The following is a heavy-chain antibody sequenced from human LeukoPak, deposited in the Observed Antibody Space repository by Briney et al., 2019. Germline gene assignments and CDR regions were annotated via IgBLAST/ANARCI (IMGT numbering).Heavy chain of an antibody. CDR3: AKDLQWLVDY. CDR2: ISSDGSKI. Sequence: GGSLRLSCAASGFTFSRYSMHWVRQAPGKGLEWVTIISSDGSKIYYADSLQGRFTISRDNSRNTPYLQMDSLRPEDTAVHYCAKDLQWLVDYWGQGTLVTVSP. V-gene: IGHV3-30*04. J-gene: IGHJ4*02. CDR1: GFTFSRYS. D-gene: IGHD6-19*01.